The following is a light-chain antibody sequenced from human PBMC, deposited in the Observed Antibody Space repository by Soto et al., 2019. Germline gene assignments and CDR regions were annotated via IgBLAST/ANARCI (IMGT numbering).Light chain of an antibody. CDR3: QQFYSTPLT. J-gene: IGKJ4*01. CDR2: WAS. Sequence: DIVMTQSPDSLAVSLGERASINCSSSQSVLYSSTNRNYLAWYQQKPGQPPKLLIYWASTRESGVPDRFSGSGSGTEFTLSISSLQTEDVAVYYCQQFYSTPLTFGGGTKVDIK. V-gene: IGKV4-1*01. CDR1: QSVLYSSTNRNY.